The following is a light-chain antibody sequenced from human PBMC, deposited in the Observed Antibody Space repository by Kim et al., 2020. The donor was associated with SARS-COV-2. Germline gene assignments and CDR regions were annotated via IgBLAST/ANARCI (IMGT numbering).Light chain of an antibody. J-gene: IGKJ1*01. CDR2: DAS. CDR3: QQYGNSPWT. Sequence: DIVLTQSPGTLSSSPGDRATLSCRASQSVINNYLAWYQQKPGQAPRLLMYDASTRATDIPDSFSGSGSGTDITLTISRLEPEDFAVYYCQQYGNSPWTFGQGTKVDIK. V-gene: IGKV3-20*01. CDR1: QSVINNY.